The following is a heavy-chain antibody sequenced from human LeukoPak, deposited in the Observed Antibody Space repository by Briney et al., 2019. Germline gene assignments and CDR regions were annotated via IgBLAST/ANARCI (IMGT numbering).Heavy chain of an antibody. CDR3: ARSPNYYDSSAGFDY. D-gene: IGHD3-22*01. CDR1: GGSISSYY. CDR2: IYYSGST. Sequence: PSETLSLTCTVSGGSISSYYWSWIRQPPGKGLEWFGYIYYSGSTNYNPSLKSRVTISVDTSKNQFSLKLSSVTAADTAVYYCARSPNYYDSSAGFDYWGQGTLVTVSS. J-gene: IGHJ4*02. V-gene: IGHV4-59*08.